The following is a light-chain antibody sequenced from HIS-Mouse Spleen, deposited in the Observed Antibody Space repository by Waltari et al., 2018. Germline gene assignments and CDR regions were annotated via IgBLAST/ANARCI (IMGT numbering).Light chain of an antibody. CDR2: EDS. Sequence: SYELPQPPSVSVSPGQTARSTCSGDALPKKYAYWYQQKSGQAPVLVIYEDSKRPSGIPERFSGSSSGTMATLTISGAQVEDEADYYCYSTDSSGNHRVFGGGTKLTVL. J-gene: IGLJ2*01. V-gene: IGLV3-10*01. CDR3: YSTDSSGNHRV. CDR1: ALPKKY.